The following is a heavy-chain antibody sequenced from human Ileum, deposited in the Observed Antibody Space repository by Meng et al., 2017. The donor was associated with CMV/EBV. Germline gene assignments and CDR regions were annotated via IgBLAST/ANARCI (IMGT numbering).Heavy chain of an antibody. V-gene: IGHV3-30*02. CDR1: GFTFRSYG. Sequence: GESLKISCAASGFTFRSYGMHWVRQAPGKGLEWVAFIQYDGSNKNYADSVKGRFTISRDNFKNTLYLQMNSLRTDDTAVYYCAQLGLTDYWGQGMQVTVSS. CDR2: IQYDGSNK. CDR3: AQLGLTDY. J-gene: IGHJ4*02.